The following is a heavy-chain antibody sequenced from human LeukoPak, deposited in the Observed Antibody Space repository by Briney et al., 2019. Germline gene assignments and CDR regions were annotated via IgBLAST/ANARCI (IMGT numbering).Heavy chain of an antibody. CDR3: AKAANNY. J-gene: IGHJ4*02. CDR1: GFTFSNYA. D-gene: IGHD1/OR15-1a*01. V-gene: IGHV3-23*01. CDR2: ISGSVGST. Sequence: GGSLRLSCAASGFTFSNYAMSWVRQAPGKGLEWVSVISGSVGSTYHADAVKGRFTISRDNSNNTLYLQMHSLRAEDTAVYYCAKAANNYWGQGTLVTVSS.